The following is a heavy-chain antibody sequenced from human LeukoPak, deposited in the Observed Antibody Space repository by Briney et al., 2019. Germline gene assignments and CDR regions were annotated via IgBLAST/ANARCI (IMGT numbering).Heavy chain of an antibody. Sequence: PGGSLRLSCAASGFTFSSYAMHWVRQAPGKGLEWVAVISYDGSNKYYADSVKGRFTISRDNSKNTLYLQMNSLRAEDTAVYYWARELRVGGSSTSGYDYWGQGTLVTVSS. J-gene: IGHJ4*02. CDR2: ISYDGSNK. CDR1: GFTFSSYA. D-gene: IGHD2-2*01. CDR3: ARELRVGGSSTSGYDY. V-gene: IGHV3-30-3*01.